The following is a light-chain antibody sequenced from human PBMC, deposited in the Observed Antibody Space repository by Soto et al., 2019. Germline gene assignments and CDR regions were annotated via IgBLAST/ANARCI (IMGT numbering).Light chain of an antibody. V-gene: IGLV2-14*03. CDR3: SSYTSSGTVL. CDR2: DVS. CDR1: TSDIGDSKY. J-gene: IGLJ3*02. Sequence: QSALTQPASVSGSPGQSITISCTGTTSDIGDSKYVSWYQQHPGKAPKLMIYDVSNRPSGVSNRFSGSKSGNTASLTISGLQAEDEADYYCSSYTSSGTVLFGGGTKGPS.